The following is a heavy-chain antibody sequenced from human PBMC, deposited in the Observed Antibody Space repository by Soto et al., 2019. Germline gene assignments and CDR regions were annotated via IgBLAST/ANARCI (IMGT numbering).Heavy chain of an antibody. CDR2: INPSGGST. V-gene: IGHV1-46*03. CDR1: GYTFTSYY. Sequence: QVQLVQSGAEVKKPGASVKVSCKASGYTFTSYYMHWVRQAPGQGLEWMGTINPSGGSTKYAQKFQGRVTITRDTSTSTVYMDLSSLRSEDTAVYYCASRARSLSNYAMDVWGQGTTVTVSS. CDR3: ASRARSLSNYAMDV. D-gene: IGHD1-26*01. J-gene: IGHJ6*02.